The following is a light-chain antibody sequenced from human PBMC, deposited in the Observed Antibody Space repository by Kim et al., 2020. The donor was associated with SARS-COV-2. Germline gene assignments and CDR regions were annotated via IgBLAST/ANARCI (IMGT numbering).Light chain of an antibody. CDR1: RGISSN. CDR3: QQLTTDPRAT. J-gene: IGKJ4*02. Sequence: GERIVSTCGSRRGISSNFAWYQQKPGKGQKLLIYVSTALQNGAASRFSGSGSGTGTARTISSRQPEDVATYFYQQLTTDPRATFGGGTKLE. CDR2: VST. V-gene: IGKV1-9*01.